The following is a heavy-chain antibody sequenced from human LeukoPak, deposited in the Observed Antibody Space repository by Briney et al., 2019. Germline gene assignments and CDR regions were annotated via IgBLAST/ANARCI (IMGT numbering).Heavy chain of an antibody. Sequence: GGSLRLSCAASGFTFSNYAMTWVRQAPGKGLEWVSTISDSGSTFYADSVKGRFTISRDNPKNTLFLQMNGLRADDTAVYYCAKDWPSEWQQLPDYDAVDVWGQGTMVTVSS. CDR3: AKDWPSEWQQLPDYDAVDV. CDR1: GFTFSNYA. V-gene: IGHV3-23*01. CDR2: ISDSGST. D-gene: IGHD6-13*01. J-gene: IGHJ3*01.